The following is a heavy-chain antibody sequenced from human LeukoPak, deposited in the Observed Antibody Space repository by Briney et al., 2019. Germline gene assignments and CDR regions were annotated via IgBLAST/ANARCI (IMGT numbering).Heavy chain of an antibody. Sequence: ASVKVSCKAPGYTFTGYYMHWVRQAPGQGLEWMGWINPNSGGTNYAQKFQGRVTMTRDTSISTAYMELSRLRSDDTAVYYCARNYDFWSGYHRFGYWGQGTLVTVSS. CDR3: ARNYDFWSGYHRFGY. D-gene: IGHD3-3*01. CDR2: INPNSGGT. CDR1: GYTFTGYY. V-gene: IGHV1-2*02. J-gene: IGHJ4*02.